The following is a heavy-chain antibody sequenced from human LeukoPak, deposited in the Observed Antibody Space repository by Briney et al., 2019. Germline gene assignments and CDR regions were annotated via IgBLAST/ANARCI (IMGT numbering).Heavy chain of an antibody. CDR3: VKKDTAMVIYYCGMDV. CDR1: GFTFSSYA. J-gene: IGHJ6*02. CDR2: ISSNGGST. D-gene: IGHD5-18*01. Sequence: GGSLRLSCSASGFTFSSYAMHWVRQAPGKGLEYVSAISSNGGSTYYADSVKGRFTISRDNSKNTLYLQMSSLRAEDTAVYYCVKKDTAMVIYYCGMDVWGQGTTVTVSS. V-gene: IGHV3-64D*09.